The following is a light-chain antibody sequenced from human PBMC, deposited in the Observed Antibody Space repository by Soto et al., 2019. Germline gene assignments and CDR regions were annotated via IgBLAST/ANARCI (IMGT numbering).Light chain of an antibody. Sequence: QSALTQPPSASGSPGQSVTISCTGTSSDVGGYNYVSWYQQHPGKAPKLMIYEVNKRPSGVPDRFSGSKSGNTASLTVSGLQTEDEADYYCSSYAGSYTVVFGGGTQL. V-gene: IGLV2-8*01. CDR3: SSYAGSYTVV. CDR1: SSDVGGYNY. J-gene: IGLJ2*01. CDR2: EVN.